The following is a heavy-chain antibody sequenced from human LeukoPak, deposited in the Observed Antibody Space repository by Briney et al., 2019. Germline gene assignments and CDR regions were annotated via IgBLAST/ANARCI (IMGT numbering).Heavy chain of an antibody. J-gene: IGHJ3*02. CDR1: GYTFTSYY. CDR3: ARVKLRWLQSSGAFDI. V-gene: IGHV1-46*01. CDR2: INPSGGST. D-gene: IGHD5-24*01. Sequence: ASVKVSCKASGYTFTSYYMHWVRQAPGQGLEWMGIINPSGGSTSYAQKFQGRVTMTRDMSTSTVYMELSSLRSEDTAVYYCARVKLRWLQSSGAFDIWGQGTMVTVSS.